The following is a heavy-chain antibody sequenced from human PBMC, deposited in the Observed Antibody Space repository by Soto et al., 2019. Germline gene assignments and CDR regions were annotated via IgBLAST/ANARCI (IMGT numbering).Heavy chain of an antibody. D-gene: IGHD3-3*01. Sequence: PGESLKISCKRCGYSFTSYWIGWVRQMPGKGLEWMGIIYPGDSDTIDIPSFQGQVTTSADKSFSTSSLQCSSLKASDTAMYYSAKGHDFSSGLYYTMDVWGPWTTATVSS. CDR2: IYPGDSDT. V-gene: IGHV5-51*01. J-gene: IGHJ6*03. CDR3: AKGHDFSSGLYYTMDV. CDR1: GYSFTSYW.